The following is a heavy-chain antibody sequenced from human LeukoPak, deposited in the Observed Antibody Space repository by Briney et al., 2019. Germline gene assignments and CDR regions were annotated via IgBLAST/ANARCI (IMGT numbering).Heavy chain of an antibody. CDR3: ARQDYYDSSGYEYFDY. V-gene: IGHV4-39*01. CDR1: GGSNSSSSYY. J-gene: IGHJ4*02. D-gene: IGHD3-22*01. CDR2: IYYSGST. Sequence: PSETLSLTCTVSGGSNSSSSYYWGWIRQPPGKGLEWIGSIYYSGSTYYNPSLKSRVTISVDTSKNQFSLKLSSVTAADTAVYYCARQDYYDSSGYEYFDYWGQGTLVTVSS.